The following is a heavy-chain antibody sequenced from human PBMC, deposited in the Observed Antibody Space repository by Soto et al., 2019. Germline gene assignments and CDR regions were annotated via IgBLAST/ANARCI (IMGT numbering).Heavy chain of an antibody. CDR2: IKPSGGST. D-gene: IGHD2-21*02. CDR1: GYTFTSYY. CDR3: AGVTHPADWFDP. V-gene: IGHV1-46*01. Sequence: QVQLVQSGAEVKKPGASVKVSCKASGYTFTSYYMHWVRQAPGQGLEWMGIIKPSGGSTSYAQKFQGRVTMTRDTSTSTVYMELSSLRSEDTAVYYCAGVTHPADWFDPWGQGTLVTVSS. J-gene: IGHJ5*02.